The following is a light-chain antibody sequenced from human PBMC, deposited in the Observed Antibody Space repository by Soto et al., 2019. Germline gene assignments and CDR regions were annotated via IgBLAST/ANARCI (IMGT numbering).Light chain of an antibody. J-gene: IGKJ1*01. CDR3: QQYYSYPWT. CDR2: AAS. CDR1: QGISSY. Sequence: AIRMTQSPSSFSASTGDRVTITCRASQGISSYLAWYQQKPGKAPKLLIYAASTLHSGVPSRLSGSGSGTDFTLTISCLQSEDFATYYCQQYYSYPWTFGQGTKVEIK. V-gene: IGKV1-8*01.